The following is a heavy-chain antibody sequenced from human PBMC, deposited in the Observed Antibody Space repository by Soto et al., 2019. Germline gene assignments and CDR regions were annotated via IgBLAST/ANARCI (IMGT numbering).Heavy chain of an antibody. D-gene: IGHD3-10*01. Sequence: EVQLLESGGGLVQPGGFLRLSCAASGFAFSNYAMSWVRQAPGKGLEWVSAIGGSGVSIYYTDSVKGRFAISRDNSKNTLYLRVNSLRAVDTAVYYCAKYENTMVRGVIMDYWGQGTLVTVSS. V-gene: IGHV3-23*01. CDR2: IGGSGVSI. CDR3: AKYENTMVRGVIMDY. CDR1: GFAFSNYA. J-gene: IGHJ4*02.